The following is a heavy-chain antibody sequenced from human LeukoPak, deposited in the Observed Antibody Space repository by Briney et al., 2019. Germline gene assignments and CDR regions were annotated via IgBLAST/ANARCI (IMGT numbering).Heavy chain of an antibody. V-gene: IGHV4-59*02. J-gene: IGHJ2*01. CDR3: AVKQGGYGYWYFDI. Sequence: SETLSLTCTVSGASVSSGYWSWIRQPPGKGLEWIGHIYNSGSTNYNPSLKSRVTISVDTSKNQFSLKLSSVTAADTAVYYCAVKQGGYGYWYFDIWGRGTLVTVSS. D-gene: IGHD5-12*01. CDR2: IYNSGST. CDR1: GASVSSGY.